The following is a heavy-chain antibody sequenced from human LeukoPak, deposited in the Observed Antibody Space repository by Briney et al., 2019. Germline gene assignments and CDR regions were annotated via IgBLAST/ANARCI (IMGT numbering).Heavy chain of an antibody. V-gene: IGHV3-21*01. Sequence: GGSLRLSCAASGFTFSSYSMNWVRQAPGKGLEWVSSISSSSSYIYYADSVKGRFTISRDNAKNSLYLQMSSLRAEDTAVYYCARDGGGKSGSDYWGQGTLVTVSS. J-gene: IGHJ4*02. CDR2: ISSSSSYI. CDR3: ARDGGGKSGSDY. CDR1: GFTFSSYS. D-gene: IGHD4-23*01.